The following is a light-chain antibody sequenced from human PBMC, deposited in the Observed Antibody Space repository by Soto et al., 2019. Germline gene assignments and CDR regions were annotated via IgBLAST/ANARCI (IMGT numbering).Light chain of an antibody. V-gene: IGLV1-44*01. Sequence: QSVLTQPPSTSGTPGQRVAISCSGGSSNIEANYVSWYQQLPGTAPKLLIYNNYQRPSGVPDRFSASKSGTSASLAISGLQSEDEADNYCAAWDDSLNGVVFGGGTKVTVL. CDR1: SSNIEANY. CDR3: AAWDDSLNGVV. CDR2: NNY. J-gene: IGLJ2*01.